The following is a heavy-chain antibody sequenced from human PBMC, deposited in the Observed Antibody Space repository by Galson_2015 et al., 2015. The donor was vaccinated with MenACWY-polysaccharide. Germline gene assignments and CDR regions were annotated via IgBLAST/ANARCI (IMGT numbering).Heavy chain of an antibody. CDR1: GSRFSNSG. CDR3: AREGSRIVFHAFDI. Sequence: SLRLSCAASGSRFSNSGMHWVRQAPGKGLEWVAVIQYDGSNKVYADSVKGRFTISRDNSKKTVFLEMNPLGVEDTAVYYCAREGSRIVFHAFDIWGQGTMVTVSS. J-gene: IGHJ3*02. CDR2: IQYDGSNK. D-gene: IGHD3-16*02. V-gene: IGHV3-33*01.